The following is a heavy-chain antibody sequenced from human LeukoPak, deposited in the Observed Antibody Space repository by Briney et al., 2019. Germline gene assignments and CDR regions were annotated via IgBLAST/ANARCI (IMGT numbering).Heavy chain of an antibody. D-gene: IGHD1-26*01. CDR3: ARVEGGSYYFDY. Sequence: GGSLRLSCAASGFTFSSYSMNWVRQAPGXGREWVSYISSSSSTIYYADSVKGRFTISRDNAKNSLYLQMNSLRDEDTAVYYCARVEGGSYYFDYWGQGTLVTVSS. CDR2: ISSSSSTI. J-gene: IGHJ4*02. V-gene: IGHV3-48*02. CDR1: GFTFSSYS.